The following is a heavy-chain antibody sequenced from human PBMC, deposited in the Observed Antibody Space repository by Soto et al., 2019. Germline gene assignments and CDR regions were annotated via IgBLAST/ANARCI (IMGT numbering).Heavy chain of an antibody. CDR1: GFTFSSYG. D-gene: IGHD4-17*01. J-gene: IGHJ4*02. CDR2: IWYDGSNK. Sequence: QVQLVESGGGVVQPGRSLRLSCAASGFTFSSYGMHWVRQAPGKGLEWVAVIWYDGSNKYYADSVKGQFTISRDNSKNTLYLQMNSLRAEDTAVYYCASGPDYGDYYFDYWGQGTLVTVSS. V-gene: IGHV3-33*01. CDR3: ASGPDYGDYYFDY.